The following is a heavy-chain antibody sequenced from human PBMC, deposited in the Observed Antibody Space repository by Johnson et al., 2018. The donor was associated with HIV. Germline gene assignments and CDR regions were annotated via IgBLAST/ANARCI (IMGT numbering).Heavy chain of an antibody. J-gene: IGHJ3*02. V-gene: IGHV3-11*01. CDR1: GFSFSDYY. CDR3: ASLVPYYYGRGAFDI. D-gene: IGHD3-10*01. CDR2: ISSSGTNI. Sequence: QVQLVESGGGLVQPGGSLRLSCAASGFSFSDYYMNWVRQAPGKGLEWVSYISSSGTNINYADSVKGRFTISRDNANNSLYLQMNSLRAEDTALYYCASLVPYYYGRGAFDIWGQGTMVTVSS.